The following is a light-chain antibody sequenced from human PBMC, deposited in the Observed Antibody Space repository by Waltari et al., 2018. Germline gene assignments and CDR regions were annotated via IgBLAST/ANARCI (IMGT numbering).Light chain of an antibody. V-gene: IGKV1-33*01. CDR3: QQSYRAPWT. J-gene: IGKJ1*01. Sequence: DIQMTQSPSSLSASVGDRVTITCQASQDISNYLHWYQQKPGKAPKLLIYDASNLETGVPSRFSGSGSGTDFTFTISSLQPEDIATYSCQQSYRAPWTFGQGTKVEI. CDR1: QDISNY. CDR2: DAS.